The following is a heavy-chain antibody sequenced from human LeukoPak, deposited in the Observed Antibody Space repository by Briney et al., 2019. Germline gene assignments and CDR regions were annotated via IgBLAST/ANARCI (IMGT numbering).Heavy chain of an antibody. J-gene: IGHJ4*02. D-gene: IGHD1-26*01. Sequence: PGGSLRLSCAASGFTFINYGIDWVRQAPGKGLEWVAFIRNDGSDKYYADSVRGRFTISRDNSKNTVYLQMNSLRAEDTAVYYCAKEQVLVGTTYYFGHWGQGTLVTVSS. CDR2: IRNDGSDK. CDR1: GFTFINYG. V-gene: IGHV3-30*02. CDR3: AKEQVLVGTTYYFGH.